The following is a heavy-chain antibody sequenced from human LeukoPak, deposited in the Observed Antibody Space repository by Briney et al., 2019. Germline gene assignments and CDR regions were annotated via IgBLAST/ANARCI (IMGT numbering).Heavy chain of an antibody. V-gene: IGHV4-59*01. Sequence: PSETLSLTCTVSGGSISNYYWSWIRQPPGKGLEWIGYIYNSGHTNYNPSLKSRVTISEDTSKNQFSLNLSSVTAADTAVYYCTRAVITFGAAVAKGFDCWGQGTLITVSS. D-gene: IGHD3-16*01. J-gene: IGHJ4*02. CDR2: IYNSGHT. CDR3: TRAVITFGAAVAKGFDC. CDR1: GGSISNYY.